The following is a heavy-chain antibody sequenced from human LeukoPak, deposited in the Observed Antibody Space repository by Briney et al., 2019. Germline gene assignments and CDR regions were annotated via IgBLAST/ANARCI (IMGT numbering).Heavy chain of an antibody. J-gene: IGHJ4*02. CDR1: GGSFSGYY. D-gene: IGHD2-15*01. CDR3: GSGCRGGSCLGRRAYDY. CDR2: INHSGST. Sequence: SETLSLTCAVYGGSFSGYYWSWIRQPPGKGLEWIGEINHSGSTNYNPSLKSRVTISVDTSKNQFSLKLSSVTAADTAVYYCGSGCRGGSCLGRRAYDYWGQGTLVTVSS. V-gene: IGHV4-34*01.